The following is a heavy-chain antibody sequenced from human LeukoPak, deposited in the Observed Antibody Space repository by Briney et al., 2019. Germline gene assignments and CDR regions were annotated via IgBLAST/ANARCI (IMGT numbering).Heavy chain of an antibody. CDR2: IKQDGSEK. V-gene: IGHV3-7*03. CDR3: ARVRYSYVDY. Sequence: EGSLRLSCAASGFTFSSNWMSWVRQAPGKGLDWVANIKQDGSEKYYVDSVKGRFTISRDNAKNSLYLQMNSLRAEDTAVYYCARVRYSYVDYWGQGTLVTVSS. CDR1: GFTFSSNW. J-gene: IGHJ4*01. D-gene: IGHD5-18*01.